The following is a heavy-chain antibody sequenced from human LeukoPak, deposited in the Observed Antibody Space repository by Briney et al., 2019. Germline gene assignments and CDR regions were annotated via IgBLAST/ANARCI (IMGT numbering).Heavy chain of an antibody. CDR1: GDSITTYY. CDR2: IYNNGNT. J-gene: IGHJ4*02. Sequence: SETLSLTCTVSGDSITTYYWSWIRQPPGKGLQWIGYIYNNGNTKYNPSLKSRVTISGDSSKNQFSLELTSVTAADTAVYFCARQAYYSPSGSWTGFDFWGQGTLASVSS. D-gene: IGHD3-10*01. CDR3: ARQAYYSPSGSWTGFDF. V-gene: IGHV4-59*08.